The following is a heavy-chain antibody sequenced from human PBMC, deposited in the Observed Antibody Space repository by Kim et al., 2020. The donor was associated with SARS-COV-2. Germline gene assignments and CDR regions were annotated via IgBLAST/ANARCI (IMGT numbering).Heavy chain of an antibody. J-gene: IGHJ3*02. CDR3: AGSGTDAFDI. CDR2: M. Sequence: MEYADFVKARFTISRDNAKKSLYLHMNSLRVDDTAVYYCAGSGTDAFDIWGQGTMVTVSS. V-gene: IGHV3-48*03.